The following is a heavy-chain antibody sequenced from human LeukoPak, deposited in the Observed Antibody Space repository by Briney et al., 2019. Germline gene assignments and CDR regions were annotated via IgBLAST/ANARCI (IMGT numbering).Heavy chain of an antibody. V-gene: IGHV3-23*01. D-gene: IGHD2-15*01. CDR3: VKDPDIVVAIGAS. CDR2: ISASGKTI. CDR1: GFDFDDYA. Sequence: GGSLRLSCAGSGFDFDDYAMSWVRQAPGKRLEWVSGISASGKTIYYGDSVKGRVTISRDNSQNMLYLQMNNLRADDTAVYYCVKDPDIVVAIGASWGQGSLVTVSS. J-gene: IGHJ4*02.